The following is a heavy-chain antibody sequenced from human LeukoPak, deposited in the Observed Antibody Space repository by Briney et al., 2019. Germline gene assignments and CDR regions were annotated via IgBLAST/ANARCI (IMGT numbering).Heavy chain of an antibody. CDR3: ARDQCTNGVCYVPRTYHYFDY. Sequence: WGSLRLSCAASGFTFSSYAMHRVGQAPGKGLEWVAVISYDGSNKYYADSVKGRFTISRDNSKNTLYLQMNSLRAEDTAVYYCARDQCTNGVCYVPRTYHYFDYWGQGTLVTVSS. CDR1: GFTFSSYA. V-gene: IGHV3-30*04. CDR2: ISYDGSNK. D-gene: IGHD2-8*01. J-gene: IGHJ4*02.